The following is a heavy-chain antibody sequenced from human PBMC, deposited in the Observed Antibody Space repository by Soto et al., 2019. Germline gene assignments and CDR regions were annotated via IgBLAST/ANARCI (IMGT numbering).Heavy chain of an antibody. V-gene: IGHV1-69*04. CDR1: RGTFSSNT. CDR3: AREAYYDFWSGYYDLRKGGYYYYYYMDV. D-gene: IGHD3-3*01. J-gene: IGHJ6*03. Sequence: SVKVSCKASRGTFSSNTRSWARQAPGQGLEWMGRIIPILGIANYAQKFQGRVTITADKSTSTAYMELSSLRSEDTAVYYCAREAYYDFWSGYYDLRKGGYYYYYYMDVWGKGTTVTVSS. CDR2: IIPILGIA.